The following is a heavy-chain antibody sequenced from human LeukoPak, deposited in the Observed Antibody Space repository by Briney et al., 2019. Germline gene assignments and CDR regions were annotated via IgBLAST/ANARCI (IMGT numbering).Heavy chain of an antibody. CDR1: GYTFTGYY. D-gene: IGHD3-22*01. CDR3: ARLRFRNYYDSSGYPHFDY. J-gene: IGHJ4*02. V-gene: IGHV1-2*02. CDR2: INPNSGGT. Sequence: ASVKVSCKASGYTFTGYYMHWVRQAPGQGLEWMGWINPNSGGTNYAQKFQGRVTMTRDTSISTAYMELSRLRSDDTAVYYCARLRFRNYYDSSGYPHFDYWGQGTLVTVSS.